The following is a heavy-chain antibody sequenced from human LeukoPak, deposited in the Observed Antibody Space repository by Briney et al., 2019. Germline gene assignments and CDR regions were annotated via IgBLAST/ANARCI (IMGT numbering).Heavy chain of an antibody. Sequence: PGGSLRLSCAASRFTFDDYAMHWVRQAPGKGLEWVSGISWNSGSIAYADSVKGRFTISRDNAKNSLYLQMNSLRAEDTALYYCARRRWLQFGSFDYWGQGTLVTVSS. CDR1: RFTFDDYA. CDR2: ISWNSGSI. V-gene: IGHV3-9*01. J-gene: IGHJ4*02. D-gene: IGHD5-24*01. CDR3: ARRRWLQFGSFDY.